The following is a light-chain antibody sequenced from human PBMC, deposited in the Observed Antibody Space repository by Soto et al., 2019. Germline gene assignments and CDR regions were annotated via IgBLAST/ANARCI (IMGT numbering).Light chain of an antibody. J-gene: IGKJ5*01. Sequence: EVVSTHSPATLSFTPVDRATLSFRASQIVSSHFAWYQQKSGQAPRLLIYDASKRATCIPARFSGSGSGTDFTLTISSLEPEDFAVYYCQQRSNWPTSGQGTRRAIK. CDR1: QIVSSH. V-gene: IGKV3-11*01. CDR2: DAS. CDR3: QQRSNWPT.